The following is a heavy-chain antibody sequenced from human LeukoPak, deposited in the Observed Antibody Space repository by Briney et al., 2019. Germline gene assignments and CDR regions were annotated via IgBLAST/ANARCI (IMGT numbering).Heavy chain of an antibody. D-gene: IGHD3-10*01. Sequence: GGSLRLSCAASGFSFSSFAMTWVRQAPGKGLEWVSGIIDTGGATYYADFVKGRFTISRDNSKNTLFLQMNSLRAEDTAVYYCAKFNGHPTTNYYMDVWGEGTTVTVSS. CDR1: GFSFSSFA. J-gene: IGHJ6*04. CDR3: AKFNGHPTTNYYMDV. CDR2: IIDTGGAT. V-gene: IGHV3-23*01.